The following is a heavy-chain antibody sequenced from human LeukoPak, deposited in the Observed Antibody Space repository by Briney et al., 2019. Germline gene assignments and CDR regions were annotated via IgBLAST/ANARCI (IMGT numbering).Heavy chain of an antibody. CDR1: GGSISSYY. J-gene: IGHJ6*03. V-gene: IGHV4-4*07. Sequence: SETLSLTCTVSGGSISSYYWSWIRQPAGKGLEWIGRIYTSGSTNYNPSLKSRVTISVDTSKNQFSLKLSSVTAADTAVYYCARSVEGYCRGGSCYYYSYYMDVWGKGTTVTVSS. D-gene: IGHD2-15*01. CDR2: IYTSGST. CDR3: ARSVEGYCRGGSCYYYSYYMDV.